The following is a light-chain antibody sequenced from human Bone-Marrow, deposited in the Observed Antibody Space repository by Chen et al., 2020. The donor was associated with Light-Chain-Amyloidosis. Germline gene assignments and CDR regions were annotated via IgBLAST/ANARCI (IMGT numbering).Light chain of an antibody. J-gene: IGLJ3*02. CDR2: LNSDGSH. CDR3: QTGGTGMQRV. Sequence: QLVLTQSPSASASLGASVKLTCTLSSGHSSYAIAWHQQQPEKGPRYLMKLNSDGSHSKGDGIPDIFAGSSSVAERYLTLSSLQSEDEADYYCQTGGTGMQRVFGGGTKLTGL. CDR1: SGHSSYA. V-gene: IGLV4-69*01.